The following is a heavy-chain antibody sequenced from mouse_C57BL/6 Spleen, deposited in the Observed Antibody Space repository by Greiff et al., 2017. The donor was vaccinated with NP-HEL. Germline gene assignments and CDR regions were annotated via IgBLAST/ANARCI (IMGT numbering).Heavy chain of an antibody. CDR3: ARVLRSYAMDY. J-gene: IGHJ4*01. CDR2: IHPNSGST. D-gene: IGHD1-1*01. Sequence: VQLQQPGAELVKPGASVKLSCKASGYTFTSYWMHWVKQRPGQGLEWIGMIHPNSGSTNYNEKFKSKATLTVDKSSSTAYMQLSSLTSEDSAVYYCARVLRSYAMDYWGQGTSVTVSS. V-gene: IGHV1-64*01. CDR1: GYTFTSYW.